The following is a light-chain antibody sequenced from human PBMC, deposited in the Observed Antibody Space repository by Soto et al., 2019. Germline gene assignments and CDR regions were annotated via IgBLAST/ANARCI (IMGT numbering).Light chain of an antibody. CDR2: GAS. Sequence: EIVLTQSPGTLCLSPGERPTLACRASQSVSSTYLAWYQPQVGQAPRRLVYGASSRATGIPDRFSGSVSGTDFTLTINKLEPEDFAVYYCQQYGSSPLTFGGGTKVEIK. CDR3: QQYGSSPLT. V-gene: IGKV3-20*01. CDR1: QSVSSTY. J-gene: IGKJ4*01.